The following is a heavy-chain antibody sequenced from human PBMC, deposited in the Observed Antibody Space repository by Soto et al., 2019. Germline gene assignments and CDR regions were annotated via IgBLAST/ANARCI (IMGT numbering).Heavy chain of an antibody. CDR2: ILPIFGKA. J-gene: IGHJ5*02. CDR1: GGTFSSYA. Sequence: QVQLVQSGAEVKKPGSSVKVSCKASGGTFSSYAISWVRQAPGQGLEWMGGILPIFGKANYAQKFQGRVTITADESTSTAYMELSSLRSEDTAVSYCARDKDGYNSFNWFDPWGQGTLVTVSS. V-gene: IGHV1-69*01. CDR3: ARDKDGYNSFNWFDP. D-gene: IGHD5-12*01.